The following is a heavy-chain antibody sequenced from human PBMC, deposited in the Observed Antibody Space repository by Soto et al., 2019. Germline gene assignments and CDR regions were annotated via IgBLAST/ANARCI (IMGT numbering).Heavy chain of an antibody. V-gene: IGHV4-39*01. CDR1: GGSIISSDFY. CDR3: ARHSLALRKNNWFDP. CDR2: IFYLGSS. D-gene: IGHD3-3*02. J-gene: IGHJ5*02. Sequence: LSLTCAVSGGSIISSDFYWGWVRQPPGKGLEWIGSIFYLGSSYYNPSLKSRVTMSVDTSKNQFSLRLRSVTAADTALYFCARHSLALRKNNWFDPWGQGIMVTVSS.